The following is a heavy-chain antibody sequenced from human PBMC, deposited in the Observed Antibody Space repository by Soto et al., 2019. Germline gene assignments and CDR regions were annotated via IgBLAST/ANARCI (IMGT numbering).Heavy chain of an antibody. V-gene: IGHV4-59*02. Sequence: SETLSLTCFVSGGSVTSYHWSWSRQPPGKGLEWIGHIYYSGTTNYNPSLKSRITMSVDTSKNQFSLKLSSVTAADTAVYYCARAVETGGNWFDPWGQGTLVTVSS. CDR3: ARAVETGGNWFDP. CDR1: GGSVTSYH. D-gene: IGHD1-1*01. CDR2: IYYSGTT. J-gene: IGHJ5*02.